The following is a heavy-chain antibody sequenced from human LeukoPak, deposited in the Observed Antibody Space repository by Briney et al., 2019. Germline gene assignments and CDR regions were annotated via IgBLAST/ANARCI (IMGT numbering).Heavy chain of an antibody. Sequence: GGSLRLSCAASGFTFSSYWMHWVRQAPGKGLVWVSRINSDGSSTSYADSVKGRFTISRDNTMNSVYLQMSSLRAEDTAVYYCAREVWGPEYWGQGTLVTVSS. CDR2: INSDGSST. CDR1: GFTFSSYW. V-gene: IGHV3-74*01. D-gene: IGHD1-14*01. CDR3: AREVWGPEY. J-gene: IGHJ4*02.